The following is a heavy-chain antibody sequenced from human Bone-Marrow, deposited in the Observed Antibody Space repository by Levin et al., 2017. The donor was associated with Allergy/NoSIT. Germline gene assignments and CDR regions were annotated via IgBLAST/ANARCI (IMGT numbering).Heavy chain of an antibody. CDR2: IYYSGST. D-gene: IGHD2-15*01. Sequence: SETLSLTCTVSGGSISSYYWSWIRQPLGKGLEWIGYIYYSGSTNYNPSLKSRVTISVDTSKNQFSLKLSSVTAADTAVYYCARAVLYCSGGSCYPYYFDYWGQGTLVTVSS. V-gene: IGHV4-59*01. CDR1: GGSISSYY. J-gene: IGHJ4*02. CDR3: ARAVLYCSGGSCYPYYFDY.